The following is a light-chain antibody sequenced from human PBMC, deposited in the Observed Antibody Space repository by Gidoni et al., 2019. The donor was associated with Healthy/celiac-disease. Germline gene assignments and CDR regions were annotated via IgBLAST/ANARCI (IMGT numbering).Light chain of an antibody. CDR2: DNN. CDR3: GTWDSSLSAWV. Sequence: QSVFTQPPSVSAAPGQKVPISCSGSSSNIGNNYVSWYQQLPGTAPKLLIYDNNKRPSGIPDRFSGSKSGTSATLGITGLQTGDEADYYCGTWDSSLSAWVFGGGTKLTVL. CDR1: SSNIGNNY. J-gene: IGLJ3*02. V-gene: IGLV1-51*01.